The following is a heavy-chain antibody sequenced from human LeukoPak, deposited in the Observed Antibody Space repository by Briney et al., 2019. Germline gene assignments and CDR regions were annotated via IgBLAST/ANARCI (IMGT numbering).Heavy chain of an antibody. CDR2: IFPIFGTA. CDR1: GGTFSSYA. J-gene: IGHJ5*02. CDR3: ARASPYFYCSGGSCYFHP. D-gene: IGHD2-15*01. V-gene: IGHV1-69*05. Sequence: SVKVSCKASGGTFSSYAISWVRQAPGQGLEWMGGIFPIFGTANYAQKFQGRVTITTDESTSTAYMELSSLRSEDTAVYYCARASPYFYCSGGSCYFHPWGQGTLVTVSS.